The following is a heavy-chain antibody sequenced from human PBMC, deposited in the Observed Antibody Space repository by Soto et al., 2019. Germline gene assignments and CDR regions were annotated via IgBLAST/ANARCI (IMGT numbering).Heavy chain of an antibody. Sequence: QVQLVQSGAEVKKPGSSVKVSCKASGGSFSTFAFGWVRQAPGQGLEWMGGIVPMFGTTDYAQRFEGRVTCTADDSTSAAYMELSSLTSEDTAVYYCARAIGDLPGYNIDDHYGLGVWGQGTTVTVSS. V-gene: IGHV1-69*01. D-gene: IGHD5-12*01. J-gene: IGHJ6*02. CDR2: IVPMFGTT. CDR1: GGSFSTFA. CDR3: ARAIGDLPGYNIDDHYGLGV.